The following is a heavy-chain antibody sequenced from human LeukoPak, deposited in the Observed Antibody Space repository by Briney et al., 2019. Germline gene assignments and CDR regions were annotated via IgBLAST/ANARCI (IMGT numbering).Heavy chain of an antibody. CDR1: GGSISDTSYF. D-gene: IGHD5/OR15-5a*01. J-gene: IGHJ4*02. CDR3: ARHNIASDGARLFDF. V-gene: IGHV4-39*01. Sequence: SETLSLTCTVSGGSISDTSYFWGWIRQPPGKGLEWIGSIYYGGSTNYNPSLKSRVTISVDTSKNQFSLQLTSVTAADTAVYYCARHNIASDGARLFDFWGRGTLVAVSS. CDR2: IYYGGST.